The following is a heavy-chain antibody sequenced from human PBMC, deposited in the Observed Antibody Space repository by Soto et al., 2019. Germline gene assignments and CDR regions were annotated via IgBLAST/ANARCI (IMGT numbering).Heavy chain of an antibody. Sequence: QVQLQESGPGLVKPSQTLSLTCTVSGGSISSGGYYWTWIRQHPGKGLEWIGYIYYSGSTYYNPSLKSRVTISVDTSKNQFSLKLSSVTAADTAVYYCALSRPDSGSHWAHVFDIWGQGTMVTVSS. CDR1: GGSISSGGYY. V-gene: IGHV4-31*03. D-gene: IGHD1-26*01. J-gene: IGHJ3*02. CDR2: IYYSGST. CDR3: ALSRPDSGSHWAHVFDI.